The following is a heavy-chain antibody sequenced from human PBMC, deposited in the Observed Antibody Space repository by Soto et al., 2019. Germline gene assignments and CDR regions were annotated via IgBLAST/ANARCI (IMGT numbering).Heavy chain of an antibody. CDR1: AYTFTIHG. V-gene: IGHV1-18*01. D-gene: IGHD1-1*01. J-gene: IGHJ6*03. CDR3: ARVGAVQMERRGYYYYYYLGV. CDR2: ISAYNGNT. Sequence: ASVKVSCKASAYTFTIHGISWVRQAPGQGLEWMGWISAYNGNTNYAQKLQGNVTMTTDTSTITAYVELRSVRSDDTDVYYCARVGAVQMERRGYYYYYYLGVWGKGTKVTVSS.